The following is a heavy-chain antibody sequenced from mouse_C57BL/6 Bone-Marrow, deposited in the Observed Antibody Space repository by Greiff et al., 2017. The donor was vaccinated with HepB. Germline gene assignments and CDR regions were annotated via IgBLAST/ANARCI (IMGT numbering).Heavy chain of an antibody. CDR3: ARLEYDGSSYYFDY. CDR2: INPNNGGT. Sequence: VQLKQSGPELVKPGASVKIPCKASGYTFTDYNMDWVKQSHGKSLEWIGDINPNNGGTIYNQKFKGKATLTVDKSSSTAYMERRSLTSEDTAVYYCARLEYDGSSYYFDYWGQGTTLTVSS. CDR1: GYTFTDYN. J-gene: IGHJ2*01. V-gene: IGHV1-18*01. D-gene: IGHD1-1*01.